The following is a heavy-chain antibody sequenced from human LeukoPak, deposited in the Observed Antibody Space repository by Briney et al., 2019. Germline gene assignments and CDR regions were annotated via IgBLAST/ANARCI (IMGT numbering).Heavy chain of an antibody. CDR3: AKSRGYYDSSGYYYLVY. Sequence: GGSLRLSCAVSGFTFSNNWISWVRQAPGKGLEWVANIKQDGSDKYYVDSVKGRFTISRDNAKNSLYLQMNSLRAEDTAVYYCAKSRGYYDSSGYYYLVYWGQGTLVTVSS. J-gene: IGHJ4*02. D-gene: IGHD3-22*01. CDR1: GFTFSNNW. V-gene: IGHV3-7*03. CDR2: IKQDGSDK.